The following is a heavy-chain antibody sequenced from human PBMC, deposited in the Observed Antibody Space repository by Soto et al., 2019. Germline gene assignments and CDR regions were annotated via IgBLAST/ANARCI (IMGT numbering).Heavy chain of an antibody. V-gene: IGHV1-8*01. J-gene: IGHJ4*02. CDR1: GYTFTSYD. CDR2: MNTNSGNT. Sequence: QVQLVQSGAEVKKPGASVKVSCKASGYTFTSYDINWVRQATGQGLEWMGWMNTNSGNTGYAQKFQGRVTMTRNTSISTAYMELSSLRSEDTAVYYCARSNIVVVVAAEYYFDYWGQGTLVTVSS. CDR3: ARSNIVVVVAAEYYFDY. D-gene: IGHD2-15*01.